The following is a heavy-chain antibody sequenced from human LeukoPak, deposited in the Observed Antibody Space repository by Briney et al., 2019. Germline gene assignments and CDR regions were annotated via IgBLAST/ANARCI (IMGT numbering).Heavy chain of an antibody. V-gene: IGHV4-34*01. J-gene: IGHJ4*02. CDR1: GGSFSGYY. CDR2: INHSGST. Sequence: PSETLSLTCAVYGGSFSGYYWSWIRQPPGKGLEWIGEINHSGSTNYNPSLKSRVTISVDTSKNQFSLKLSSVTAADTAVYYCASQYYYDNQVDYWGQGALVTVSS. CDR3: ASQYYYDNQVDY. D-gene: IGHD3-22*01.